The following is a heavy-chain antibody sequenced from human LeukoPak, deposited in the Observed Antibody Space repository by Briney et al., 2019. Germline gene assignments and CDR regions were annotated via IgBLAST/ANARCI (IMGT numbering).Heavy chain of an antibody. J-gene: IGHJ1*01. D-gene: IGHD5-18*01. CDR3: AYQSGYGAIQH. V-gene: IGHV3-23*01. Sequence: GGSLRLFRAASGFTFSTYAMSWVRQAPGRGLEWVSGISGSGGNTYYADSVKGRFTISRDNSKNTLYLQMNSLRAEDTAIFSCAYQSGYGAIQHWGQGTLVTVSS. CDR1: GFTFSTYA. CDR2: ISGSGGNT.